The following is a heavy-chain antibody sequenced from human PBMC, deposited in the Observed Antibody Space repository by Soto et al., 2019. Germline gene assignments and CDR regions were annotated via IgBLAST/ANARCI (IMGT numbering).Heavy chain of an antibody. CDR3: ARGLDYYDSSGYYGPSVYFDY. V-gene: IGHV1-69*01. J-gene: IGHJ4*02. D-gene: IGHD3-22*01. CDR1: GGTFSSYA. CDR2: IIPIFGTA. Sequence: QVQLVQSGAEVKKPGSSVKVSCKASGGTFSSYAISWVRQAPGQGLEWMGGIIPIFGTANYAQKFQGRVTITADESTSTAYMELSSLRSEDMAVYYCARGLDYYDSSGYYGPSVYFDYWGQGTLVTVSS.